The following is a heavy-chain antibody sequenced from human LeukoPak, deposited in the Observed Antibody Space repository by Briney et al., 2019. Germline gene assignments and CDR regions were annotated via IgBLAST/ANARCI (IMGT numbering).Heavy chain of an antibody. Sequence: GGSLRLSCAASGFTFSTYAMTWVRQAPGKGLEWVSGISGSGGSTYHADSVKGRFTISRDNSKNTLYLQMNSLRAEDTAVYYCAKGSRDSRPYYFDFWGQGTLVTVSS. D-gene: IGHD3-10*01. CDR3: AKGSRDSRPYYFDF. V-gene: IGHV3-23*01. J-gene: IGHJ4*02. CDR2: ISGSGGST. CDR1: GFTFSTYA.